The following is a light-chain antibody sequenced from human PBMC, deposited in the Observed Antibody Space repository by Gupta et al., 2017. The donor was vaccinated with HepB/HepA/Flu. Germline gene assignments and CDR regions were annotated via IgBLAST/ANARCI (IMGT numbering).Light chain of an antibody. V-gene: IGKV2-30*01. CDR3: LQTTHWLYT. CDR2: KVS. Sequence: DVVMTQSPLFLPVTLGQPASISCRSSQSLVDGDGNTFLTWFQQRPGHSPRRLIYKVSNRDSGVPDRCSGSGSGTDFTLKISRVEAEDVGVYYCLQTTHWLYTCGQRTKLEIK. CDR1: QSLVDGDGNTF. J-gene: IGKJ2*01.